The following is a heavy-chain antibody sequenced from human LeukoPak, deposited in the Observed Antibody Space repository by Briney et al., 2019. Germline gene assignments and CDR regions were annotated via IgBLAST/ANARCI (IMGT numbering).Heavy chain of an antibody. V-gene: IGHV3-7*03. D-gene: IGHD4-17*01. CDR2: VKQDGSEK. CDR1: GFTFSSYW. CDR3: ARWDYGDYAGYFDY. J-gene: IGHJ4*02. Sequence: GGSLRLSCAASGFTFSSYWMSWVRQAPGKGLEWVANVKQDGSEKYYVDSVKGRFTISRDNAKNSLYLQMNSLRAEDTAVYYCARWDYGDYAGYFDYWGQGTLVTVSS.